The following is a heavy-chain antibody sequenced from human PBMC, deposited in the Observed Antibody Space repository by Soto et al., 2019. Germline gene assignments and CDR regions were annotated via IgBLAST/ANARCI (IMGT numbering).Heavy chain of an antibody. V-gene: IGHV3-66*01. CDR2: IYADGRT. J-gene: IGHJ4*02. Sequence: PGGSLRLSCAASGFIVSTIYMCWVRQAPGKGLEWVSTIYADGRTYYADSVKGRFTMSRDDVKNTLFLQMNSLRVEDTAVYYCARDIDYCGQGTLVTVSS. CDR3: ARDIDY. CDR1: GFIVSTIY.